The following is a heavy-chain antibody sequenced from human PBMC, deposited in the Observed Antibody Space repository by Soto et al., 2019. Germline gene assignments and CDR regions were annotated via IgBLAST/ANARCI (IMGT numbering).Heavy chain of an antibody. CDR1: GGTFSSYA. D-gene: IGHD6-19*01. CDR3: TRASTVAGGSSKSLPNNY. Sequence: ASVKVSCKASGGTFSSYAISWVRQAPGQGLEWMGWMNPGSGGTDYAQEFQGRVTMTRDTSITTAYMELTTLRSDDTAMYYCTRASTVAGGSSKSLPNNYWGQGTLVTVSS. CDR2: MNPGSGGT. V-gene: IGHV1-2*02. J-gene: IGHJ4*02.